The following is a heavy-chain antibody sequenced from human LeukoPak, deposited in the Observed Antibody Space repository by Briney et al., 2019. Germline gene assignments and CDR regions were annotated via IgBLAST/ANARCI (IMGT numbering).Heavy chain of an antibody. Sequence: SETLSLTCTVSGGSISSSSYYWGWIRQPPGKGLEWIGSIYYSGSTYYNPSLKSRVTISVDTSKNQFSLKLSSVTAADTAVYYCARHFYLRHSFDYWGQGTLVTVSS. CDR3: ARHFYLRHSFDY. CDR2: IYYSGST. J-gene: IGHJ4*02. CDR1: GGSISSSSYY. V-gene: IGHV4-39*01. D-gene: IGHD3-16*02.